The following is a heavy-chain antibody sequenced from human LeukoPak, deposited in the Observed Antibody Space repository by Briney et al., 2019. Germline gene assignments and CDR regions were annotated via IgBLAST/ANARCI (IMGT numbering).Heavy chain of an antibody. V-gene: IGHV3-33*01. CDR3: AVMGGEHLVLDY. CDR1: GFTFSNYG. D-gene: IGHD6-6*01. CDR2: IWYDGSNK. Sequence: GGSLRLSCEASGFTFSNYGMHWVRQAPGKGLEWVAVIWYDGSNKYYADSVKGRFTISRDNSKNTLYLQMNSLGAEDTAVYYCAVMGGEHLVLDYWGQGTLVTVSS. J-gene: IGHJ4*02.